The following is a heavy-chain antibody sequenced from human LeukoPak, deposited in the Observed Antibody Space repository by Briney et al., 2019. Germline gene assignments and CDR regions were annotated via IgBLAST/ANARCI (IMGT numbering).Heavy chain of an antibody. D-gene: IGHD6-19*01. CDR3: AGAIAVAGTYYYYYGMDV. J-gene: IGHJ6*02. V-gene: IGHV4-59*01. CDR1: GGSISSYY. Sequence: QSSETLSLTCTVSGGSISSYYWSWIRQPPGKGLEWIGYIYYSGSTNYNPSLKSRVTISVDTSKNQFSLKLSSVTAADTAVYYCAGAIAVAGTYYYYYGMDVWGQGTTVTVSS. CDR2: IYYSGST.